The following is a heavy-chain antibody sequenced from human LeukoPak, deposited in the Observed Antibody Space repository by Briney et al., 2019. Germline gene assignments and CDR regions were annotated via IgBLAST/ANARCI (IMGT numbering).Heavy chain of an antibody. V-gene: IGHV4-39*01. D-gene: IGHD6-13*01. CDR2: IYYTGRT. CDR3: AQSLGSSNWIGNWFDP. J-gene: IGHJ5*02. CDR1: GGSISSSSHS. Sequence: SETLSLTCTVSGGSISSSSHSWGWIRQPPRKGLEWTGSIYYTGRTSYNPSLKSRVTISVDTSKNQFSLKLSSVTDADTACYYCAQSLGSSNWIGNWFDPWGQGTLVTVSS.